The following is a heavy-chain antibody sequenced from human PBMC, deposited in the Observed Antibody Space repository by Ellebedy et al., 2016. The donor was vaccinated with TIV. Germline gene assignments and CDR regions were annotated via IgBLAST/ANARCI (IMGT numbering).Heavy chain of an antibody. CDR2: IYPGYSDT. D-gene: IGHD2-2*01. CDR3: AIHGGRIVVVPAAMRHYYYYGMDV. J-gene: IGHJ6*02. V-gene: IGHV5-51*01. CDR1: GYRFTRYW. Sequence: GESLKISFKFSGYRFTRYWIGWVRPMPGKGLEWMGIIYPGYSDTRYSPSFQGQVPISADKSISTAYLHWSSLQASDTAMYYCAIHGGRIVVVPAAMRHYYYYGMDVWGQGTTVTVSS.